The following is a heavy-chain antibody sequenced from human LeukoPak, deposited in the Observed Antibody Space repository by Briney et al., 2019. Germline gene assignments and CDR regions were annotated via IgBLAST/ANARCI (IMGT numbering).Heavy chain of an antibody. CDR2: FGISGTI. CDR1: GFTVSTYD. D-gene: IGHD5-18*01. Sequence: GGSLRLSCAASGFTVSTYDMHWVRQAPGEGPEWIAYFGISGTIYYADSVRGRFTISRDSAKNSLHLEMNSLRVDDTAIYYCAGYGFYPYWGQGTPATVSS. J-gene: IGHJ4*02. CDR3: AGYGFYPY. V-gene: IGHV3-48*01.